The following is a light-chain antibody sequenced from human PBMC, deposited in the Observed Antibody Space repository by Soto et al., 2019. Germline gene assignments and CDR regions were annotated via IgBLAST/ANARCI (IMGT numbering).Light chain of an antibody. CDR1: QNINNY. V-gene: IGKV1-39*01. Sequence: DIQMTQSPSSLSASVGDRVTITCRASQNINNYLHWYQQKPGEAPKLLIYAASSLQSGVPSRFSGSGTGTEFTLTISSLRPEDFATYFCQQSYNNWTFGQGTKVDIK. J-gene: IGKJ1*01. CDR3: QQSYNNWT. CDR2: AAS.